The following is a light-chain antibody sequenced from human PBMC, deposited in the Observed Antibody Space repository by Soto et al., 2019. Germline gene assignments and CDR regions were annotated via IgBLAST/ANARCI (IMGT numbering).Light chain of an antibody. Sequence: EVVLTQSPVTLSLSPGERATLSCRASQGVSYKLAWYQQKPGQPPRLLIFDASKRATGIPARFSGSGSGTDFTLTISNLEPEDFAIYYCQQRDNWPPTFGQGTKVDFK. CDR1: QGVSYK. CDR2: DAS. J-gene: IGKJ1*01. V-gene: IGKV3-11*01. CDR3: QQRDNWPPT.